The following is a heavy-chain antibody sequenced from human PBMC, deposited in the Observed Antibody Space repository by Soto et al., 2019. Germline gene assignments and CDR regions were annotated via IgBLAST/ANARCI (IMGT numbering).Heavy chain of an antibody. CDR3: AKHNPLPDTSIAAAGNFDY. V-gene: IGHV3-23*01. J-gene: IGHJ4*02. CDR2: ISGSGGST. Sequence: GGSLRLSCAASGFTFSSYAMSWVRQAPGKGLEWVSAISGSGGSTYYADSVKGRFTISRDNSKNKLYLQMNSLRAEDTAVYYCAKHNPLPDTSIAAAGNFDYWGQGTLVTVSS. D-gene: IGHD6-13*01. CDR1: GFTFSSYA.